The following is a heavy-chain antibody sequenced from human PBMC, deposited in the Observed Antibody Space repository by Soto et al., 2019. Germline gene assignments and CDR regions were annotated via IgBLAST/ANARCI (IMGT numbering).Heavy chain of an antibody. D-gene: IGHD2-2*01. Sequence: SETLSLTCAVSGGSISSSNWWSWVRQPPGKGLEWIGEIYHSGSTNYNPSLKSRDTITVDKSKNQFSLKLSSVTAADTAVYYCARAEEVYCSSTSCPKRGWFDPWGQGTLVT. J-gene: IGHJ5*02. CDR1: GGSISSSNW. V-gene: IGHV4-4*02. CDR2: IYHSGST. CDR3: ARAEEVYCSSTSCPKRGWFDP.